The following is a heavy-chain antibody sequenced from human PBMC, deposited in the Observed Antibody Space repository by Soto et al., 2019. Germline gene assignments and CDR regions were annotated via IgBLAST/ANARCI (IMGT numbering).Heavy chain of an antibody. CDR2: IYYSGST. CDR1: GGSISSGGYY. J-gene: IGHJ3*02. Sequence: QVQLQESGPGLVKPSQTLSLTCTVSGGSISSGGYYWSWIRRHPGKGLEWIGYIYYSGSTYYNPSLKSRVTISVDTSKNQFSLKLSSVTAADTAVYYCARGTITMIAKSAFDIWGQGTMVTVSS. CDR3: ARGTITMIAKSAFDI. D-gene: IGHD3-22*01. V-gene: IGHV4-31*03.